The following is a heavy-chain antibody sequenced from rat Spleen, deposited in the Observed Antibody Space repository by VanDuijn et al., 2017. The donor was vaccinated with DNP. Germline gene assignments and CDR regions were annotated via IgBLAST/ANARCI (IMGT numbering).Heavy chain of an antibody. CDR2: INSGSGGT. D-gene: IGHD4-3*01. Sequence: QVQLQQSGAELAKPGSSVMISCRASGYTFTTYYIGWIKQTTGQGLEYIGYINSGSGGTNYNEKFKGKATLTVDKSSSTAFMQLSSLTPDESAVYYCASSWVGVRGIWFAFWGQGSLVTVSS. CDR1: GYTFTTYY. CDR3: ASSWVGVRGIWFAF. V-gene: IGHV1-43*01. J-gene: IGHJ3*01.